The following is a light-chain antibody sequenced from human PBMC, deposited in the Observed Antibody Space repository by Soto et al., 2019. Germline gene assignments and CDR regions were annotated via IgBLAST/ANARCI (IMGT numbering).Light chain of an antibody. V-gene: IGLV2-14*01. J-gene: IGLJ1*01. Sequence: QSALTQPASVSGSPGQSITISCTGTNTDVGGYDRVSWYQHHPGKAPKLIIYGVTNRPSGVSSRFSGSKSGNTASLTISGLRTDDEADYFCSSYTSRATVVFGTGTKLTVL. CDR2: GVT. CDR3: SSYTSRATVV. CDR1: NTDVGGYDR.